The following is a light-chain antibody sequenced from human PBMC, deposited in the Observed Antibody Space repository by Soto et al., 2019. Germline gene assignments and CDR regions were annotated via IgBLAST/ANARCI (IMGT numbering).Light chain of an antibody. CDR2: GAS. CDR1: QSLNRD. V-gene: IGKV3-15*01. J-gene: IGKJ1*01. CDR3: QQSYTTART. Sequence: IVMAQSPATLSMSPVERATLSCRASQSLNRDLAWYQQKPGQSPRLLIFGASIRATGIPARFSGTGSGTDFILTISSLQPEDFASYHCQQSYTTARTFGQGTKVDIK.